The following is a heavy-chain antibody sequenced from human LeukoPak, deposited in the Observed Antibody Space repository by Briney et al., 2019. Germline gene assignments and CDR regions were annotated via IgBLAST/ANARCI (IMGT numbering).Heavy chain of an antibody. CDR1: GGSISSYY. CDR3: ARYRPLYFDY. CDR2: IYYSGST. Sequence: SETLSLTCTVSGGSISSYYWSCIRQPPGKGLEWIGYIYYSGSTNYNPSLKSRVTISVDTSKNQFSLKLSSVTAADTAVYYCARYRPLYFDYWGQGTLVTVSS. J-gene: IGHJ4*02. V-gene: IGHV4-59*01.